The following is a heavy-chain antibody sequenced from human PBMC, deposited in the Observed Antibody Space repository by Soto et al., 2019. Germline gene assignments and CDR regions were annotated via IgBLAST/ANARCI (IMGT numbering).Heavy chain of an antibody. V-gene: IGHV4-59*01. CDR1: GGSISSYY. D-gene: IGHD2-2*01. CDR2: IYYSGST. J-gene: IGHJ6*02. Sequence: SETLSLTCTVSGGSISSYYWSWIRQPPGKGLEWIGYIYYSGSTNYNPSLKSPVTISLDTSKNQFSLKLSSVTAADTAVYYCARGNLGDCSSTSCCYYYYSMDVWGQGTTVTVSS. CDR3: ARGNLGDCSSTSCCYYYYSMDV.